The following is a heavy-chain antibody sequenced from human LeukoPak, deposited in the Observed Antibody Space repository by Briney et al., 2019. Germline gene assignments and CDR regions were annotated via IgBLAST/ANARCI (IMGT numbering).Heavy chain of an antibody. Sequence: SQTLSLTCTVSGGSISSGGYYWSWIRQPPGKGLEWIGYIYYSGSTNYNPSLKSRVTISVDTSKNQFSLKLSSVTAADTAVYYCAREAYYDSTYYYGMDVWGQGTTVTVSS. J-gene: IGHJ6*02. V-gene: IGHV4-61*08. D-gene: IGHD3-3*01. CDR3: AREAYYDSTYYYGMDV. CDR2: IYYSGST. CDR1: GGSISSGGYY.